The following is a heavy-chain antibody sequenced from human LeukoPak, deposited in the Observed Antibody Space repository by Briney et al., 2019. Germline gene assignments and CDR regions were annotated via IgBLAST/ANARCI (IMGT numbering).Heavy chain of an antibody. V-gene: IGHV4-39*01. CDR1: GGSIISSDYH. CDR3: ARHCCSGPAKRVFDI. Sequence: SETLSLTRTVSGGSIISSDYHWGWVRQPPGKGLEWIGTISYSGNTDYNPSLRSRVTISVDTSNNQFSLRLGSETAADTAVYHCARHCCSGPAKRVFDIWGQGTMVTVSS. CDR2: ISYSGNT. J-gene: IGHJ3*02. D-gene: IGHD2-15*01.